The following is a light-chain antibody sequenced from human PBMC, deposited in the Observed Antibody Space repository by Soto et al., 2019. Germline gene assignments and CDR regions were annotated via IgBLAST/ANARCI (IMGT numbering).Light chain of an antibody. V-gene: IGKV1-16*02. CDR3: QQYYRYPWT. CDR1: QGISNY. J-gene: IGKJ1*01. Sequence: DIQMRQAPASRAASVGDRVTITCRASQGISNYLGWYQQKPGKAPKSLIYSASSLQSGVSSKFSGSGSGTDFTLTLTDMPPDDFATYYCQQYYRYPWTFGQGTKVDIK. CDR2: SAS.